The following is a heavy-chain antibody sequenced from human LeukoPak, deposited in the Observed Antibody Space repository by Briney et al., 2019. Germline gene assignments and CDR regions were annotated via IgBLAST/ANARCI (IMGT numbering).Heavy chain of an antibody. V-gene: IGHV3-23*01. CDR2: ISGSST. CDR3: AKGGLELLCD. J-gene: IGHJ4*02. CDR1: GFTFSSYA. Sequence: GGSLRLSCAASGFTFSSYAMSWVRQAPGKGLEWVSSISGSSTYYADSVKGRFTISRDNSKNTLYLQMNSLRAEDTAVYYCAKGGLELLCDWGQGTLVTVSS. D-gene: IGHD1-7*01.